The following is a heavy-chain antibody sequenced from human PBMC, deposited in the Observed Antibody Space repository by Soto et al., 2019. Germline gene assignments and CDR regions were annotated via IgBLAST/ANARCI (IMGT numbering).Heavy chain of an antibody. V-gene: IGHV3-23*01. Sequence: EVQLLESGGGLVQPWGSLRLSCAASGFTFSSYDMSWVRQAPGKGLEWVSTISSAGGTTYYPDSVKGRFTISRDNSTNCLYMKMNSLRDEDTAVYYCVYRNGFDYWGQGTLVTVS. CDR2: ISSAGGTT. J-gene: IGHJ4*02. D-gene: IGHD1-1*01. CDR3: VYRNGFDY. CDR1: GFTFSSYD.